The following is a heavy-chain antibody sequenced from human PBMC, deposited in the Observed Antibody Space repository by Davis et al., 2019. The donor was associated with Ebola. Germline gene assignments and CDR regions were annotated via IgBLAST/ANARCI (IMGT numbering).Heavy chain of an antibody. CDR2: ISSSGSTI. D-gene: IGHD4-17*01. Sequence: GESLKISCAASGFTFSSYSMNWIRQAPGKGLEWVSYISSSGSTIYYADSVKGRFTISRDNAKNSLYLQMNSLRAEDTAVYYCARDEQYGDYSLWGQGTLVTVSS. CDR3: ARDEQYGDYSL. V-gene: IGHV3-48*04. CDR1: GFTFSSYS. J-gene: IGHJ4*02.